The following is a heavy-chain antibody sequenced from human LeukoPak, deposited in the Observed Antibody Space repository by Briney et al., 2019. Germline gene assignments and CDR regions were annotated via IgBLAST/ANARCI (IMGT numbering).Heavy chain of an antibody. D-gene: IGHD5-18*01. CDR1: GFTFSSYG. CDR2: ISYDGSNK. Sequence: GGSLRLSCAASGFTFSSYGMHWVRQAPGKGLEWVAVISYDGSNKYYADSVKGRFTISRDNAKNSLYLQMNSLRAEDTAVYYCARNFGFGGYSYGYLDYWGQGTLVTVSS. J-gene: IGHJ4*02. CDR3: ARNFGFGGYSYGYLDY. V-gene: IGHV3-30*03.